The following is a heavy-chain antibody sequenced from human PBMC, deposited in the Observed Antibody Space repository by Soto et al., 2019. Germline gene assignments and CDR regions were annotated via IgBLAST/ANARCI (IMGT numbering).Heavy chain of an antibody. D-gene: IGHD5-18*01. Sequence: PSETLSLTCTVSGGSISDSSYFWGWIRQPPGKGLEWIGSIYYSGNTYYNPSLKSRVTISVDTSKNQFSLKLSSVTAADTAVYYCARTLYSYGPRFDYWGQGTLVTVSS. CDR3: ARTLYSYGPRFDY. CDR1: GGSISDSSYF. J-gene: IGHJ4*02. CDR2: IYYSGNT. V-gene: IGHV4-39*07.